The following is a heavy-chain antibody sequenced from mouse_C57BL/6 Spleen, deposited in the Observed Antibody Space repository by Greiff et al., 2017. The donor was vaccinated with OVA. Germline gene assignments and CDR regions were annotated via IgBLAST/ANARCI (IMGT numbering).Heavy chain of an antibody. J-gene: IGHJ4*01. Sequence: QVQLQQPGAELVRPGPSVKLSCTASGYTITSDWMRWVKQRPGQGLEWIGVIDPYDSYTNYNQQLKGKATMTVDTSSSTAYMEISSLTSEDSAVYYCARRMIKKAMDYWGQGTSVTVSS. D-gene: IGHD2-4*01. CDR3: ARRMIKKAMDY. CDR2: IDPYDSYT. V-gene: IGHV1-59*01. CDR1: GYTITSDW.